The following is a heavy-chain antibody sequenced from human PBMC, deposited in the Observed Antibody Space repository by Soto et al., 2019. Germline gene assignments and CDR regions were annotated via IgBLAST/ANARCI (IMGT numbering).Heavy chain of an antibody. V-gene: IGHV1-18*01. J-gene: IGHJ6*02. Sequence: QVQLVQSGDEVKKPGASVKVSCKASGYIFVNYGIAWVRQAPRQGLEWMGWISPYTGNTHSASKVQGRLTMTTDTSTSTVYMDLGRLTSDDTAVYYCVMVDNYVTPTPQDVWCQVTTVTVSS. CDR2: ISPYTGNT. CDR3: VMVDNYVTPTPQDV. D-gene: IGHD3-16*01. CDR1: GYIFVNYG.